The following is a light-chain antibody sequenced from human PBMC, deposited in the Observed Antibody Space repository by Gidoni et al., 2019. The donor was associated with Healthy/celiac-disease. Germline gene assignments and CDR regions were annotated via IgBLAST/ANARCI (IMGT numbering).Light chain of an antibody. CDR2: RDS. Sequence: SYELTQPLSVSVALGQTARITCGGNNIGSKNVPWSQQKPGQAPVLVIYRDSNRPSGIPERFSGSNSGNTATLTISRAQAGDEADYYCHMWDSSTVVFGGGTKLTVL. J-gene: IGLJ2*01. CDR3: HMWDSSTVV. CDR1: NIGSKN. V-gene: IGLV3-9*01.